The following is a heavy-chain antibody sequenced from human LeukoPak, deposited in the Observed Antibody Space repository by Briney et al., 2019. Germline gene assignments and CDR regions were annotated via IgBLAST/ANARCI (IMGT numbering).Heavy chain of an antibody. CDR1: GFTFSSYG. Sequence: AGGSLRLSCAASGFTFSSYGMHWVRQAPGKGLEWVAVISYDGSNKYYADSVKGRFTISRDNSKNTLYLQMNSLRAEDTAVYYYAKDVPRIAARPGYMDVWGKGTTVTVSS. D-gene: IGHD6-6*01. CDR2: ISYDGSNK. V-gene: IGHV3-30*18. CDR3: AKDVPRIAARPGYMDV. J-gene: IGHJ6*03.